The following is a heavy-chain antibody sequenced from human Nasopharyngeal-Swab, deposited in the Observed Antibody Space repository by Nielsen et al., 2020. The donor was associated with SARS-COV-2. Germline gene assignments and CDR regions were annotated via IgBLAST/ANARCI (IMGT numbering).Heavy chain of an antibody. V-gene: IGHV3-33*03. CDR3: ARGGGSSPDF. CDR2: IWFDGSKK. Sequence: GGSLRLSCAASGFTFSNYGMHWVRQAPGKGLEWVTVIWFDGSKKYYADSVKGRFTISRDNAKNFVYLEMNSLRVEDSALYYCARGGGSSPDFWGQGTLVIVSS. CDR1: GFTFSNYG. D-gene: IGHD3-16*01. J-gene: IGHJ4*02.